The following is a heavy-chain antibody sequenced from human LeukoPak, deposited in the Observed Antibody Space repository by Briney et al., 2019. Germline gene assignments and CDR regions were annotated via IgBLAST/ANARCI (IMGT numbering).Heavy chain of an antibody. V-gene: IGHV3-30*13. Sequence: GMSLRLSCAASGFTFNNFGMHWVRQAPGKGLEWVSVISYSGSVQFYADSVKGRFTISRDDSKNRVYLQMNSLRVEDTAVYYCARSPRDSRDWTGSLDYWGQGALVTVSS. CDR1: GFTFNNFG. CDR3: ARSPRDSRDWTGSLDY. J-gene: IGHJ4*02. D-gene: IGHD3-22*01. CDR2: ISYSGSVQ.